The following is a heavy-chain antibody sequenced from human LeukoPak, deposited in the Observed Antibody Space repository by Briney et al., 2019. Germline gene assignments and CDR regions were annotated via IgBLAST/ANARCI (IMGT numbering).Heavy chain of an antibody. J-gene: IGHJ4*02. D-gene: IGHD2-8*01. Sequence: PSETLSLTCTVSGGSISSSSYYWGWIRQPPGKGLEWIGSIYYSGSTYYNPSLKSRVTISVDTSKNQFSLKLSSVTAADTAVYYCARDVLRGPADYWGQGALVTVSS. CDR1: GGSISSSSYY. V-gene: IGHV4-39*07. CDR3: ARDVLRGPADY. CDR2: IYYSGST.